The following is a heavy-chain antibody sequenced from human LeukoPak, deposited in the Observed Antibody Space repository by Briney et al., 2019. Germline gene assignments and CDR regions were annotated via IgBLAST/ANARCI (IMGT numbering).Heavy chain of an antibody. CDR1: GFTFSSYG. CDR2: IRYDGSNK. Sequence: PGGSLRLSCAASGFTFSSYGMHWVRQAPGKGLEWVAFIRYDGSNKYYADSVKGRFTISRDNSKNTLYLQMNSLRAEDTAVYYCAKAHIGYCSSTSCYRFDYWGQGTLVTVSS. V-gene: IGHV3-30*02. D-gene: IGHD2-2*02. J-gene: IGHJ4*02. CDR3: AKAHIGYCSSTSCYRFDY.